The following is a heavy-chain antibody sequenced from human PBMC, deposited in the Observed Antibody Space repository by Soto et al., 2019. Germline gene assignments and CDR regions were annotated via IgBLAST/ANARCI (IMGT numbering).Heavy chain of an antibody. CDR3: ARGAGGSGWYMAFDY. J-gene: IGHJ4*02. CDR2: IIPIFGTA. V-gene: IGHV1-69*13. CDR1: GGTFSSYA. Sequence: SVKVSCKASGGTFSSYAISWVRQAPGQGLEWMGGIIPIFGTANYAQKFQGRVTITADESTSTAYMELSSLRSEDTAVYYCARGAGGSGWYMAFDYWGQGTLVTVSS. D-gene: IGHD6-19*01.